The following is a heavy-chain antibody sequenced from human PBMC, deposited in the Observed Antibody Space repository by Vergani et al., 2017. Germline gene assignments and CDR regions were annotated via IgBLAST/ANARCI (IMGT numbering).Heavy chain of an antibody. CDR2: MDYSGST. D-gene: IGHD2-15*01. CDR3: ASKRGACRAAYCHSYDF. V-gene: IGHV4-39*01. CDR1: GDSVISTDYH. Sequence: QVQLQESGPGLVKPSETLSLTCTVSGDSVISTDYHWGWIRQPPGKGLEWIGSMDYSGSTSYNPSLECRISISFETPKNQFSLRLTSVTAADTAVYYCASKRGACRAAYCHSYDFWGPGTLVGVSS. J-gene: IGHJ4*02.